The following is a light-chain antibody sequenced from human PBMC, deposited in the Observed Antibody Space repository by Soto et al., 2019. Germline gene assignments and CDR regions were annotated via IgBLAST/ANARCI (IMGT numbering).Light chain of an antibody. CDR3: ASRDDSLTGHVV. CDR1: NSNIGTNN. J-gene: IGLJ2*01. CDR2: GDN. V-gene: IGLV1-47*01. Sequence: QSVLTQPPSASGTPGQRVTISCSGSNSNIGTNNVYWYQQLPGTAPKLLLSGDNQRSSGVPDRFSDSKSDTSASLVISGLRSEDEAVYYCASRDDSLTGHVVFGGGTKLT.